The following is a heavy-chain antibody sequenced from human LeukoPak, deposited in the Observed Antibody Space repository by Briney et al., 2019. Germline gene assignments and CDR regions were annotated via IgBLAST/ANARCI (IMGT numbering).Heavy chain of an antibody. CDR3: ARVLPYYYYGMDV. D-gene: IGHD3-3*01. J-gene: IGHJ6*02. CDR2: IYYSGST. V-gene: IGHV4-59*01. Sequence: SETLSLTCTVSGGSISSYYWSWIRQPPGKGLEWIGYIYYSGSTNYNPSLKSRVTISVDTSKNQFSLKLSSVTAPDTAVYYCARVLPYYYYGMDVWGQGTTVTVSS. CDR1: GGSISSYY.